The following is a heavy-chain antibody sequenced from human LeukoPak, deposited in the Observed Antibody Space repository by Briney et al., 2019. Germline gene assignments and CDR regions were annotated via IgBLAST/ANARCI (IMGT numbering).Heavy chain of an antibody. Sequence: SETLSLTCAVSGGSISSYYWSWIRQPPGKGLEWIGYIYYSGSTNYNSSPKSRVTISIDTSKNQFSLKLSSVTAADTAVYYCARVDGGSSGWSYYYGMDVWGQGTTVTVSS. J-gene: IGHJ6*02. CDR3: ARVDGGSSGWSYYYGMDV. CDR2: IYYSGST. D-gene: IGHD6-19*01. CDR1: GGSISSYY. V-gene: IGHV4-59*12.